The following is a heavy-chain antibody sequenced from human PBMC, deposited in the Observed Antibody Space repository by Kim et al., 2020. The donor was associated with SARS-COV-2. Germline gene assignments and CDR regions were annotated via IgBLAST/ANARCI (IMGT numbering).Heavy chain of an antibody. J-gene: IGHJ4*02. Sequence: GGSLRLSCAASGFTFSDYWMSWVRQAPGKGPEWVANIKGDGSERYSVDSVKGRFTISRDNAKSSLYLQMSSLRAEDTAVYYCAREQSWGQGTLVTVSS. CDR2: IKGDGSER. V-gene: IGHV3-7*03. CDR1: GFTFSDYW. CDR3: AREQS.